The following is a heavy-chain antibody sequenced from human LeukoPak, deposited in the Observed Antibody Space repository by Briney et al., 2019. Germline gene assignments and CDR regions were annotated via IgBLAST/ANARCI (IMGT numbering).Heavy chain of an antibody. V-gene: IGHV1-18*01. CDR2: ISAYNGNT. J-gene: IGHJ5*02. Sequence: ASVKVSCKASGYTFTSYGISWVRQGPGQGLEWMGWISAYNGNTNYAQKLQGRVTMTTDTSTSTAYMELRSLRSDDTAVYYCARSTMVRGAHYWFDPWGQGTLVTVSS. CDR1: GYTFTSYG. D-gene: IGHD3-10*01. CDR3: ARSTMVRGAHYWFDP.